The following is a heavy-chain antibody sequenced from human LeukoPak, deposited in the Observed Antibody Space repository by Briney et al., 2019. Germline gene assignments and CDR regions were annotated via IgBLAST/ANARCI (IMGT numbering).Heavy chain of an antibody. CDR3: AKDPDQWELHGAYYFDY. CDR2: ISSSGSTI. J-gene: IGHJ4*02. CDR1: GFTFSSYE. V-gene: IGHV3-48*03. Sequence: GGSLRLSCAASGFTFSSYEMNWVRQAPGKGLEWVSYISSSGSTIYYADSVKGRFTISRDNSKNTLYLQMNSLRAEDTAVYYCAKDPDQWELHGAYYFDYWGQGTLVTVSS. D-gene: IGHD1-26*01.